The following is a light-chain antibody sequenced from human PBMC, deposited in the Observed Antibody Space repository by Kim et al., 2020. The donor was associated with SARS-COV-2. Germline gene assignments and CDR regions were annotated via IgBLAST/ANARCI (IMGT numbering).Light chain of an antibody. V-gene: IGKV1-27*01. CDR2: AAS. CDR3: QKYNSAPPWT. Sequence: SAGDRVTITCRASQSISNYLAWYQQKPGKVPKLLIYAASTLQSGVTSRLSGSGSGTEFTITISSLQPEDVATYYCQKYNSAPPWTFGQGTKVDIK. J-gene: IGKJ1*01. CDR1: QSISNY.